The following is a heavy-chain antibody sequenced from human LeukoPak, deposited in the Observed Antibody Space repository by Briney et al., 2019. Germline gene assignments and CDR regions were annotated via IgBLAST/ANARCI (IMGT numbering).Heavy chain of an antibody. V-gene: IGHV4-34*01. D-gene: IGHD3-3*01. J-gene: IGHJ4*02. CDR3: ARGLNDFWSGYYEDY. CDR1: GGSFSGYY. Sequence: SETLSLTCAVYGGSFSGYYWGWIRPPPGKGLEWIGEINHSGSTNYNPSLKSRVTISVDTSKNQFSLKLSSVTAADTAVYYCARGLNDFWSGYYEDYWGQGTRVTVSS. CDR2: INHSGST.